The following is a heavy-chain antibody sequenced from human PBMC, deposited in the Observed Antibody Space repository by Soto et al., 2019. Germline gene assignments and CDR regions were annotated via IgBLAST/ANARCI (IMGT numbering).Heavy chain of an antibody. D-gene: IGHD6-13*01. J-gene: IGHJ6*02. CDR2: IIPIFGTA. CDR3: ASMDAYSRSRDLYYYYYGMDV. V-gene: IGHV1-69*06. CDR1: GGTFSSYA. Sequence: SVKVSCKSSGGTFSSYAISWVRQAPGQGLEWMGGIIPIFGTANYAQKFQGRVTITADKSTSTAYMEPSSLRSEDTAVYYCASMDAYSRSRDLYYYYYGMDVWGQGNTVTVP.